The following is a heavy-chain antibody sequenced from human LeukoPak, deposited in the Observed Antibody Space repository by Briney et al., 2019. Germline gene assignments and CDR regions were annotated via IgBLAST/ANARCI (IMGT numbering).Heavy chain of an antibody. D-gene: IGHD1-26*01. V-gene: IGHV1-24*01. J-gene: IGHJ4*02. Sequence: ASVKVSCKVSGYTLTELSMHWVRQAPGKGLEWMGGFDPEDGETIYAQKFQGRVTMTEDTSTDTAYMELSSLRSEDTAGYYCATEPLVGATSVFDYWGQGTLVTVSS. CDR3: ATEPLVGATSVFDY. CDR2: FDPEDGET. CDR1: GYTLTELS.